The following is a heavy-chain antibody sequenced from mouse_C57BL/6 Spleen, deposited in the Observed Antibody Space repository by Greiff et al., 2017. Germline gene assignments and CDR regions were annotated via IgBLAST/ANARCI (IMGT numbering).Heavy chain of an antibody. D-gene: IGHD1-1*01. Sequence: VQLQQPGAELVKPGASVKLSCKASGYTFTSYWMHWVKQRPGRGLEWIGRIDPNSGGTKYNEKFKSKATLTVDKPSSTAYMQLSSLTSEDSAVYDCARLGPSITTVVAPDYWGQGTTLTVSS. CDR2: IDPNSGGT. CDR1: GYTFTSYW. CDR3: ARLGPSITTVVAPDY. J-gene: IGHJ2*01. V-gene: IGHV1-72*01.